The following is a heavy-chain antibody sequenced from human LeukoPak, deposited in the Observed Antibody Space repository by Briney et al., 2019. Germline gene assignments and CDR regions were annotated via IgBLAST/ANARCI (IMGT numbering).Heavy chain of an antibody. CDR1: GFTFSTYS. CDR2: ISSSSIYI. D-gene: IGHD6-19*01. Sequence: GGSLRLSCAASGFTFSTYSMNWVRQAPGKGLEWVSSISSSSIYIYYADSVKGRFTISRDNSKNTLYLQMNSLRAEDTAVYYCAKDRRIAVAAHDYWGQGTLVTVSS. J-gene: IGHJ4*02. CDR3: AKDRRIAVAAHDY. V-gene: IGHV3-21*01.